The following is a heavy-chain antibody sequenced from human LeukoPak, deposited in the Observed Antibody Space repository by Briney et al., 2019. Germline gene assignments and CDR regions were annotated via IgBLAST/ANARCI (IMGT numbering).Heavy chain of an antibody. CDR3: APVAVAGTFDGMDV. CDR2: IIPILGIA. J-gene: IGHJ6*02. CDR1: GGTFSSYT. V-gene: IGHV1-69*02. D-gene: IGHD6-19*01. Sequence: GSSVKVSCKASGGTFSSYTISWVRQAPGQGLEWMGRIIPILGIANYAQKFQGRVTITADKSTSTAYMELSSLRSEDMAVYYCAPVAVAGTFDGMDVWGQGTTVTVSS.